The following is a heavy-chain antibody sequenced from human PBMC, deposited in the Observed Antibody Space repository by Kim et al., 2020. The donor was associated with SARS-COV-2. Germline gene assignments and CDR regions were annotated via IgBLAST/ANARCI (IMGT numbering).Heavy chain of an antibody. CDR3: ARDDGQLGDS. Sequence: GGSLRLSCAASGFTFSSYSMHWVRQAPGKGLEWVAFMSYDGTNKQYADSVKGRFTISRDISNNTLYLQMNSLRPEDTALYYCARDDGQLGDSWGRGTLVTVSS. V-gene: IGHV3-30*14. J-gene: IGHJ4*02. CDR1: GFTFSSYS. D-gene: IGHD6-6*01. CDR2: MSYDGTNK.